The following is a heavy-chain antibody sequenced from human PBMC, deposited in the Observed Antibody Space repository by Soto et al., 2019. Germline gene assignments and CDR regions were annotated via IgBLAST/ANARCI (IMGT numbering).Heavy chain of an antibody. CDR1: GFTFSSYG. D-gene: IGHD2-15*01. J-gene: IGHJ6*03. V-gene: IGHV3-30*18. Sequence: QVQLVESGGGVVQPGRSLRLSCAASGFTFSSYGMHWVRQAPGKGLEWVAVISYDGSNKYYADSVKGRFTISRDNSKNTLYLQMNRLRAEDTAVYYCAKVSPHCSGGSCYPGYYYYMDVWGKGTTVTVSS. CDR2: ISYDGSNK. CDR3: AKVSPHCSGGSCYPGYYYYMDV.